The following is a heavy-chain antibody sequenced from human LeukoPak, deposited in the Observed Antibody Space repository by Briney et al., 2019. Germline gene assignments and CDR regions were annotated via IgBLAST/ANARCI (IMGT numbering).Heavy chain of an antibody. V-gene: IGHV1-2*02. CDR2: INPNYGGT. Sequence: ASVKVSCKASGYTFTGYYMHWVRQAPGQGLKWMGCINPNYGGTKYAQKFQDRVPMTRDRSIVTPYMHLSRLRSDAPADYYFARSPHILTGENFDYWGQGTLLTVSS. D-gene: IGHD3-9*01. J-gene: IGHJ4*02. CDR3: ARSPHILTGENFDY. CDR1: GYTFTGYY.